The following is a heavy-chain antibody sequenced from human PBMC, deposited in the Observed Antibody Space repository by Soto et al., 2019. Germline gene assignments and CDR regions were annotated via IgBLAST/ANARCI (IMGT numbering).Heavy chain of an antibody. CDR2: ISSSSSTI. V-gene: IGHV3-48*02. CDR1: GFTFSSYS. Sequence: GGSLRLSCAASGFTFSSYSMNWVRQAPGKGLEWVSYISSSSSTIYYADSVKGRFTISRDNAKNSLYLQMNSLRDEDTAVYYCARPHYYDSSDYYAYYFDYWGQGTLVTVSS. J-gene: IGHJ4*02. CDR3: ARPHYYDSSDYYAYYFDY. D-gene: IGHD3-22*01.